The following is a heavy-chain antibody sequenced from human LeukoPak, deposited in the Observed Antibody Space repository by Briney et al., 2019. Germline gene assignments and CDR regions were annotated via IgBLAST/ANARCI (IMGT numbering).Heavy chain of an antibody. J-gene: IGHJ3*02. CDR2: IYYSGST. D-gene: IGHD3-22*01. CDR3: ARAPESMFVVVIDAFDI. V-gene: IGHV4-31*03. Sequence: PSETLSLTCTVSGGSISSGGYSWSWIRQHPGKGLEWIGYIYYSGSTYYNPSLKSRVTISVDTSKNQFSLKLSSVTAADAAVYYCARAPESMFVVVIDAFDIWGQGTMVTVSS. CDR1: GGSISSGGYS.